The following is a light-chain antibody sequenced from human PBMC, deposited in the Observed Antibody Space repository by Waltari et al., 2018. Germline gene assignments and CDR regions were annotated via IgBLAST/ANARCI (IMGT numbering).Light chain of an antibody. CDR1: SSDVGSSNR. CDR2: EGT. V-gene: IGLV2-23*01. J-gene: IGLJ1*01. CDR3: CAHAGGGTHYA. Sequence: QSALTQPASVSGSPGQSITISCTGTSSDVGSSNRVSWYQQHPGKAPKILIYEGTQLRAWLSGRFAGSKSGNTASLTRSGLQASGEADYYCCAHAGGGTHYAFGTGTKVTVV.